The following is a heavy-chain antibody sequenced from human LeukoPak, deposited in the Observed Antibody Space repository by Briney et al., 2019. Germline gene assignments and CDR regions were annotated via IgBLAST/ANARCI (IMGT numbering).Heavy chain of an antibody. Sequence: PGGSLRLSCAASGFTFSSYGMHWVRQAPGKGLERVAVISYDGSNKYYADSVKGRFTISRDNSKNTLYLQMNSLRAEDTAVYYCAKGGLKGVLDYWGQGTLVTVSS. D-gene: IGHD2-8*01. CDR2: ISYDGSNK. CDR1: GFTFSSYG. CDR3: AKGGLKGVLDY. J-gene: IGHJ4*02. V-gene: IGHV3-30*18.